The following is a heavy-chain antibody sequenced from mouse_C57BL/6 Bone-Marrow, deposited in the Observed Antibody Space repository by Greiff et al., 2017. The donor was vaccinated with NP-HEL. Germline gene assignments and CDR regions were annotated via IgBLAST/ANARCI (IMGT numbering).Heavy chain of an antibody. Sequence: QVQLQQSGAELVRPGASVKLSCKASGYTFTDYYINWVKQRPGQGLEWIARIYPGSGYTYYNEKFKGKATLTAEKSSSTAYMQLSSLTSEDSAVYFCAVCSFAYWGQGTLVTVSA. CDR3: AVCSFAY. CDR1: GYTFTDYY. V-gene: IGHV1-76*01. CDR2: IYPGSGYT. J-gene: IGHJ3*01.